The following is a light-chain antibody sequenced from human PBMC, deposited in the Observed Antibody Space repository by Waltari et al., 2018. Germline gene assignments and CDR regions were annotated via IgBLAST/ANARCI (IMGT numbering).Light chain of an antibody. CDR1: YSNIGTNI. CDR3: ASWDDSLNGHWV. Sequence: QSVLTQPPSASGTPGQRVTISCSGTYSNIGTNIVNWYQQLPGKAPKLLIYRNDRRPSGVPVRFSGSKSGSSASLDIDGLHSEDEADYYCASWDDSLNGHWVFGGGTKVTVL. J-gene: IGLJ2*01. V-gene: IGLV1-44*01. CDR2: RND.